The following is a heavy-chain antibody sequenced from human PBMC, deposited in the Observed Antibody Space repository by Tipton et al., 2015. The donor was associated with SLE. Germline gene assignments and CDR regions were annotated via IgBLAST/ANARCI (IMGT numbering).Heavy chain of an antibody. D-gene: IGHD2-15*01. CDR2: ISYDGSNK. CDR3: ARERILDAFYI. CDR1: GFTFSSYA. Sequence: SLRLSCAASGFTFSSYAMHWVRQAPGKGLEWVAVISYDGSNKYYADSVKGRFTISRDNSKNTLYLQMNSLRAEDTAVYYCARERILDAFYIWGQGTMVAVSS. V-gene: IGHV3-30*04. J-gene: IGHJ3*02.